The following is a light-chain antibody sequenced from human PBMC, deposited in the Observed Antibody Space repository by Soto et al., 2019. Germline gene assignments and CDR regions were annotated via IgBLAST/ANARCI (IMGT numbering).Light chain of an antibody. CDR2: EVS. J-gene: IGLJ2*01. CDR3: ASYTSSSTSVI. V-gene: IGLV2-14*01. CDR1: SSDVGGYNY. Sequence: QSALTQPASVSGSPGQSITISCTGTSSDVGGYNYVSWYQQHPGKAPKLMIFEVSNRPSGISSRFSGSKSGNTASLTISGLQAEDEADYYCASYTSSSTSVIFGRGTKVTVL.